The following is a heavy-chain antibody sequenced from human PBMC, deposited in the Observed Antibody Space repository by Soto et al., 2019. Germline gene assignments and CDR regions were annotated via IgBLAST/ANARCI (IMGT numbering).Heavy chain of an antibody. D-gene: IGHD3-10*01. CDR3: ARAQLFSYYYYYGMDV. J-gene: IGHJ6*02. CDR2: ISSSGSTI. Sequence: GVSLRLSCVASGFTFISSFMGWVRPAPGKGLEWVSYISSSGSTIYYADSVKGRFTISRDNAKNSLYLQMNSLRAEDTAVYYCARAQLFSYYYYYGMDVWGQGTTVTVSS. V-gene: IGHV3-11*01. CDR1: GFTFISSF.